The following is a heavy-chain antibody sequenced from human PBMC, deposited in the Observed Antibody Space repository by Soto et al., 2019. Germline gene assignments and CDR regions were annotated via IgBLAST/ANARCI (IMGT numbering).Heavy chain of an antibody. J-gene: IGHJ4*02. CDR2: ISYDGSNK. Sequence: QVQLVESGGGVVQPGRSLRLSCAASGFTFSSYAMHWVRQAPGKGLEWVAVISYDGSNKYYADSVKGRFTISRDNSKNSLHLQMSSMGAEDTAVYLCARDPVVYCGGDCGTFDCWGQGTVVSVSS. D-gene: IGHD2-21*02. CDR3: ARDPVVYCGGDCGTFDC. CDR1: GFTFSSYA. V-gene: IGHV3-30-3*01.